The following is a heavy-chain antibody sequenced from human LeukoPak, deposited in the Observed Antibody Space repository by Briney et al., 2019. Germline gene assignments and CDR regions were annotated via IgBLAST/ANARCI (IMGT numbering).Heavy chain of an antibody. V-gene: IGHV3-21*04. Sequence: GGSLRLSCAASGFTFSSYSMNWVRQAPGKGLEWVSSISSSSSYMYYADSVKGRFTISRDNAKNSLYLQMNSLRAEDTALYYCAKSRSIAVAGPDYWGQGTLVTVSS. J-gene: IGHJ4*02. CDR3: AKSRSIAVAGPDY. CDR1: GFTFSSYS. CDR2: ISSSSSYM. D-gene: IGHD6-19*01.